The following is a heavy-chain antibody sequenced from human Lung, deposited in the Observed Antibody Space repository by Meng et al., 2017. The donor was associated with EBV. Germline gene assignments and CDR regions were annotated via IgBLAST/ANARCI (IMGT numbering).Heavy chain of an antibody. Sequence: QEAGPGLLKPSTTLSLPCSLSGGSISSGDSYWSWIRQPPGKGLEWIGYIYYSGSTYYNPSLKSRVSISVDTSNNQFSLKLSSVTAADTAVYYCARAVDTGYFDYWGQGTLVTVSS. CDR3: ARAVDTGYFDY. V-gene: IGHV4-30-4*01. CDR2: IYYSGST. D-gene: IGHD5-18*01. J-gene: IGHJ4*02. CDR1: GGSISSGDSY.